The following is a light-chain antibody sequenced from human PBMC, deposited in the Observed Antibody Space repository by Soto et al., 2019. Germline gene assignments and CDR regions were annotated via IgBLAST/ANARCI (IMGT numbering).Light chain of an antibody. J-gene: IGKJ1*01. V-gene: IGKV1-27*01. CDR2: AAS. CDR3: QAEKT. CDR1: QGISNY. Sequence: KIPAPSFPSENVRDRGTITCRASQGISNYLAWYQQKPGKVPKLLIYAASTLQSGDPSRFSGSGSGTDFTLTISSLQPEDVATYYCQAEKTFGQGTKVDIK.